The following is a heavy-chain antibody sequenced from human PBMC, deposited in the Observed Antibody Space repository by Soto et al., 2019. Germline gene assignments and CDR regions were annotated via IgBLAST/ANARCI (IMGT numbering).Heavy chain of an antibody. CDR1: GGTFSSYA. J-gene: IGHJ6*02. V-gene: IGHV1-69*01. D-gene: IGHD3-10*01. Sequence: CKASGGTFSSYAISWVRQAPGQGLEWMGGIIPIFGTANYAQKFQGRVTITADESTSTAYMELSSLRSEDTAVYYCARDHGHYGSGSWDYYYGMDVWGQGTTVTVSS. CDR2: IIPIFGTA. CDR3: ARDHGHYGSGSWDYYYGMDV.